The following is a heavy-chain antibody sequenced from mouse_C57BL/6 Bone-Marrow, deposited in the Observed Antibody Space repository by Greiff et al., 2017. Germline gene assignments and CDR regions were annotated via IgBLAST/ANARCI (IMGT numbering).Heavy chain of an antibody. J-gene: IGHJ2*01. D-gene: IGHD2-10*01. V-gene: IGHV1-81*01. CDR2: IYPRSGNT. Sequence: QVQLKESGAELARPGASVKLSCKASGYTFTSYGISWVKQRTGQGLEWIGEIYPRSGNTYYNEKFKGKATLTADKSSSTAYMELRSLTSEDSAVYFCARWGLLLDYWGQGTTLTVSS. CDR1: GYTFTSYG. CDR3: ARWGLLLDY.